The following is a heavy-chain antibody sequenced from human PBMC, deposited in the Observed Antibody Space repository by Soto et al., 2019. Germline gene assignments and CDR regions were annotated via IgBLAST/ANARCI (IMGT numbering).Heavy chain of an antibody. V-gene: IGHV4-61*01. Sequence: QVQLQESGPGLVKPSETLSLTCTVSGGSVSSGSYYWSWIRQPPGKGLEWIGYIYYSGSTNYNPSLKSRVTISVDTSKNQFSLKLSSVTAADTAVYYCARDCISTSCSYYYYYGMDVWGQGTTVTVSS. CDR2: IYYSGST. D-gene: IGHD2-2*01. CDR1: GGSVSSGSYY. CDR3: ARDCISTSCSYYYYYGMDV. J-gene: IGHJ6*02.